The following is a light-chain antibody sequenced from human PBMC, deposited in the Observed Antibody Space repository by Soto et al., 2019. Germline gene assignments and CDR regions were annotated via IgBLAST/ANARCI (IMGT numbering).Light chain of an antibody. CDR3: QXXNSYPWT. CDR1: QSISSW. CDR2: KAS. Sequence: DIQMTQSPSTLSASVGDRVTITCRASQSISSWLAWYQQKPGKAPKLLIYKASSLESGVPSRFSGSGSGTEFTLTISSLQPDDFATYYXQXXNSYPWTFXQGTKVEIK. J-gene: IGKJ1*01. V-gene: IGKV1-5*03.